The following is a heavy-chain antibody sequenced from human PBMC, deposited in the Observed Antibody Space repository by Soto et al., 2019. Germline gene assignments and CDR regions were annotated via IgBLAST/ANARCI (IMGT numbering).Heavy chain of an antibody. D-gene: IGHD3-3*01. CDR2: ISYDGSNK. CDR1: GFTFSSYA. Sequence: PGGSLRLSCAAAGFTFSSYAMHWVRQAPGKGLEWVAVISYDGSNKYYADSVKGRFTISRDNSKNTLYLQMNSLRAEDTAVYYCAKDALRITIFGYWGQGTLVTVSS. V-gene: IGHV3-30-3*01. J-gene: IGHJ4*02. CDR3: AKDALRITIFGY.